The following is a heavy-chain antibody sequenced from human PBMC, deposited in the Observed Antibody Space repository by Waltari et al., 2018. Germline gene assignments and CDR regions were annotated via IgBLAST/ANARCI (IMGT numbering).Heavy chain of an antibody. Sequence: EVQVVESGGGLVQPGGSLRLSCAASGFTFNTYWMSWVRQASGKGPEWLANINQDGSRTDYVECLRGRFTSSRDNAKNSLSLEMNSLRAEDTAVYYCVRHVDVWGQGTTVTVSS. CDR1: GFTFNTYW. V-gene: IGHV3-7*03. J-gene: IGHJ6*02. CDR2: INQDGSRT. CDR3: VRHVDV.